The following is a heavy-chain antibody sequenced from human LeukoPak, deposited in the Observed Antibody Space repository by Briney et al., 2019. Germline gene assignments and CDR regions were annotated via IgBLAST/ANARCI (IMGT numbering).Heavy chain of an antibody. V-gene: IGHV1-46*01. CDR2: INPSGGST. CDR1: GYTFTRYH. CDR3: ARESRVGSSTWYPNFDY. D-gene: IGHD2-2*01. Sequence: ASVKVSCKASGYTFTRYHMHWVRQAPGQGLEWMGIINPSGGSTSYAQKFQGRVTMTRDMSTSTVYMELSSLRSEDTAVYYCARESRVGSSTWYPNFDYWGQGTLVTVSS. J-gene: IGHJ4*02.